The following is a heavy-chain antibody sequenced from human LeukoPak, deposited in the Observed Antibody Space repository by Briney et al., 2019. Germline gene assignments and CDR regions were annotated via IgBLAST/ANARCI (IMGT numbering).Heavy chain of an antibody. CDR1: GYTLTELS. D-gene: IGHD3-22*01. V-gene: IGHV1-24*01. CDR2: FDLEDGET. CDR3: ATVLRYYDSSGYNY. J-gene: IGHJ4*02. Sequence: ASVKVSCKVSGYTLTELSMHWVRQAPGKGLEWMGGFDLEDGETIYAQKFQGRVTMTEDTSTDTAYMELSSLRSEDTAVYYCATVLRYYDSSGYNYWGQGTLVTVSS.